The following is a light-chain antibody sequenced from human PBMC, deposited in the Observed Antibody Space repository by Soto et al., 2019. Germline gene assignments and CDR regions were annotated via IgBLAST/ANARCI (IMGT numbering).Light chain of an antibody. Sequence: IVMTQSPATLSVSSGERATLSCRASQSLSSNLAWYQQMPGQAPRLLIYDASTRATGIPARFSGSGSGTEFTLTISSLQSEDFAVYYCQQYDNWPPGTFGQGTKVEIK. CDR1: QSLSSN. V-gene: IGKV3-15*01. CDR2: DAS. CDR3: QQYDNWPPGT. J-gene: IGKJ1*01.